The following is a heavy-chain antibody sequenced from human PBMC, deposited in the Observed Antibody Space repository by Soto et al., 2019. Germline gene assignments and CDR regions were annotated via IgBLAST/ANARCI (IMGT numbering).Heavy chain of an antibody. D-gene: IGHD6-13*01. CDR3: ATDRAAASGIHAFDI. CDR2: IIPVFGAP. V-gene: IGHV1-69*06. Sequence: QVQLVQSGAEVKKPGSSVKVSCKTSGGPFKAYAVSWVRQAPGQGLEWMGGIIPVFGAPTYAQDFQGRVNITADKSTSTAYMELSNLRFDDTAVYYCATDRAAASGIHAFDIWGQGTMVAVSP. J-gene: IGHJ3*02. CDR1: GGPFKAYA.